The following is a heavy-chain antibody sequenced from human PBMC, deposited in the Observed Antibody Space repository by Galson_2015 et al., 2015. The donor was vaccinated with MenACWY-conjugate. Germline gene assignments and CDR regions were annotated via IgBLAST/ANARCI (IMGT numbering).Heavy chain of an antibody. V-gene: IGHV7-4-1*02. CDR2: INTNTGDP. CDR3: ARSYYDSSGYPPASPNYFDY. D-gene: IGHD3-22*01. Sequence: SVKVSCKASGYTFTSYAMNWVRQAPGQGLEWMGWINTNTGDPTYAQGFTGRFVFSLDTSVSTAYLQISSLKAEDTAVYYCARSYYDSSGYPPASPNYFDYWGQGTLVTVSS. J-gene: IGHJ4*02. CDR1: GYTFTSYA.